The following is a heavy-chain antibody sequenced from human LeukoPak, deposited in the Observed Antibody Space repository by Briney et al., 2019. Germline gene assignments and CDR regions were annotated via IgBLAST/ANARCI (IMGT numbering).Heavy chain of an antibody. V-gene: IGHV3-21*01. CDR1: GFTFSSYS. CDR2: ISSSSSYI. Sequence: PGGSLRLSCVGSGFTFSSYSMNWVRQAPGKGLEWVASISSSSSYIYYADSVKGRFTISRDNAKNSVYLQMNSLRVEDTAVYYCARERRDGYNRFDYWGQGTLVTVSS. J-gene: IGHJ4*02. D-gene: IGHD5-24*01. CDR3: ARERRDGYNRFDY.